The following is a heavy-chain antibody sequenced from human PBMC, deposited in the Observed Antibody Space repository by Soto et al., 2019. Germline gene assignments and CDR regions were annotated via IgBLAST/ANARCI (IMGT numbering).Heavy chain of an antibody. CDR1: GFTLRSYA. CDR3: ARSPSYYGIDV. V-gene: IGHV3-30*04. J-gene: IGHJ6*02. CDR2: ISYEGSNQ. Sequence: QVQLVESGGRVVQPGRSLRLSCAASGFTLRSYAMHWVRQAPGKGLEWVAVISYEGSNQYYADSVKGRFTLTRDNSKKTVDLQMNSLRADDTAVYYCARSPSYYGIDVWGQGTTVTVSS.